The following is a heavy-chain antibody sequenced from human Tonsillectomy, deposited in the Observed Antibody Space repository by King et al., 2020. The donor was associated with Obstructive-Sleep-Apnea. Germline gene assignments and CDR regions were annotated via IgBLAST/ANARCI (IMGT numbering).Heavy chain of an antibody. D-gene: IGHD4-23*01. Sequence: DVQLQESGGDLVQPGGSLRLSCAASGFTFSSYGLNWVRQAPGKGLEWVSYISSSGSTSYYADSVKGRFTISRDNAKNSLYLQMNRLRAEDTAGYYCAGVDTTVVTYDAFDIWGQGTMVTVSS. CDR2: ISSSGSTS. J-gene: IGHJ3*02. CDR1: GFTFSSYG. CDR3: AGVDTTVVTYDAFDI. V-gene: IGHV3-48*04.